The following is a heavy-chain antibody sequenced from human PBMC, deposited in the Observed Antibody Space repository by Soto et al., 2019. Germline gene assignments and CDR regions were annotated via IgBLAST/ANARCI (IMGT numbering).Heavy chain of an antibody. CDR3: ARASAGYGDMGNWFDP. J-gene: IGHJ5*02. Sequence: SETLSLTCAVSGGSISSGGYSWSWIRQPPGKGLESIGYIYHSGSTYYNPSLNSPVTISVDRSKNQFSLKLSSVTAADTAVYYCARASAGYGDMGNWFDPWGQGTLVTVSS. CDR1: GGSISSGGYS. D-gene: IGHD4-17*01. CDR2: IYHSGST. V-gene: IGHV4-30-2*01.